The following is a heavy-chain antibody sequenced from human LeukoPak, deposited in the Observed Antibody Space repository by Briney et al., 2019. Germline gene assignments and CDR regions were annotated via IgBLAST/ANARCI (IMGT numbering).Heavy chain of an antibody. Sequence: PGGSLRHSCAASGSTFSSYEMNWVRRAPGKGLEWLSYISSTGSTIYYADSVKGRFTISRGNAKNSLYMQVNSLRAEDTAVYYCARSFSGGPSGHAFDIWGQGTMVTVSS. CDR2: ISSTGSTI. CDR3: ARSFSGGPSGHAFDI. D-gene: IGHD2-15*01. V-gene: IGHV3-48*03. J-gene: IGHJ3*02. CDR1: GSTFSSYE.